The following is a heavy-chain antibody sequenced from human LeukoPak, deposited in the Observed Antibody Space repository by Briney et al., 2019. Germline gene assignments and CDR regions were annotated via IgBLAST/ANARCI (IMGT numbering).Heavy chain of an antibody. Sequence: GGSLRLSCAASGFTFSSYSMNWVRQAPGKGLEWVSYISSSSSTIYYADSVKGRFTISRDNAKNSLYLQMNSLRAEDTAVYYCAREWRVGAIRGIDYWGQGTLVTVSS. CDR1: GFTFSSYS. D-gene: IGHD1-26*01. CDR3: AREWRVGAIRGIDY. J-gene: IGHJ4*02. V-gene: IGHV3-48*04. CDR2: ISSSSSTI.